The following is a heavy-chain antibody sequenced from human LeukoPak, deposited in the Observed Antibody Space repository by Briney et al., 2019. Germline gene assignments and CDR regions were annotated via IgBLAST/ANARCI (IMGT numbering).Heavy chain of an antibody. Sequence: SETLSLTCTVSGGSIRSYSYYWGWIRQPPGKGLEWIGEINHSGSTNYNPSLKSRVTISVDTSKNQFSLKLSSVTAADTAVYYCARSGGTSARVNAFDIWGQGTMVTVSS. CDR2: INHSGST. CDR3: ARSGGTSARVNAFDI. CDR1: GGSIRSYSYY. V-gene: IGHV4-39*07. J-gene: IGHJ3*02. D-gene: IGHD2-15*01.